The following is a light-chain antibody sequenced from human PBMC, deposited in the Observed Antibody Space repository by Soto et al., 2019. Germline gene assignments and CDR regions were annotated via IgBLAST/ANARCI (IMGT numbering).Light chain of an antibody. J-gene: IGKJ2*01. Sequence: IVMTQSPLSLPVTPGEPASMSCRSSQSLLHSDGYNYLDWYLQKPGQSPQLLIYLGSNRASGVPDRFSGSGSGTDFTLTISRLEPEDFAVYYCQQYSISYTFGQGTKLEIK. CDR3: QQYSISYT. V-gene: IGKV2-28*01. CDR2: LGS. CDR1: QSLLHSDGYNY.